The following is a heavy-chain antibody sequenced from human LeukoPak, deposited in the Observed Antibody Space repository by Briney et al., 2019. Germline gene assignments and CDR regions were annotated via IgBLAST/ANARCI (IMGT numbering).Heavy chain of an antibody. Sequence: SETLSLTCTVSGGSISSGGYYWSWIRQHPGKGLEWIGYIYYSGSTYYNPSLKSRVTISVDTSKNQFSLKLSSVTAADTAVYYCAREFAEPLGYCSGGSCPRYSDLWGRGTLVTVSS. D-gene: IGHD2-15*01. J-gene: IGHJ2*01. CDR2: IYYSGST. CDR3: AREFAEPLGYCSGGSCPRYSDL. CDR1: GGSISSGGYY. V-gene: IGHV4-31*03.